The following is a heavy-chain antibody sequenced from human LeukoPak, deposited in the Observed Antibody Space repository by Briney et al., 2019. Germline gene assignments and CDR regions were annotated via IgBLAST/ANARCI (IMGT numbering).Heavy chain of an antibody. CDR3: AKEGYCSGGSCYSGAFDI. CDR2: GSGSGGST. Sequence: AGSLTLSCAVSGVTFSSNAICWVCLRPAKGQELVSVGSGSGGSTYYADSVKGRFTISRDNSKNTLYLQMISLRAEDTAVYYCAKEGYCSGGSCYSGAFDIWGQGTKVTVSS. D-gene: IGHD2-15*01. J-gene: IGHJ3*02. CDR1: GVTFSSNA. V-gene: IGHV3-23*01.